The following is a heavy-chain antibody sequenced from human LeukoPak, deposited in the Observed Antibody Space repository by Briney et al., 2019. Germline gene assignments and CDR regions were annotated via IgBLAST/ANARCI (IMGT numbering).Heavy chain of an antibody. Sequence: GGSLGLSCAASGFTFSSYGMHWVRQAPGKGLEWVAFIRYDGSNKYYADSVKGRFTISRDNSKNTLYLQMNSLRAEDTAVYYCAKAGRIAVAGTLFDYWGQGTLVTVPS. CDR2: IRYDGSNK. CDR1: GFTFSSYG. CDR3: AKAGRIAVAGTLFDY. D-gene: IGHD6-19*01. J-gene: IGHJ4*02. V-gene: IGHV3-30*02.